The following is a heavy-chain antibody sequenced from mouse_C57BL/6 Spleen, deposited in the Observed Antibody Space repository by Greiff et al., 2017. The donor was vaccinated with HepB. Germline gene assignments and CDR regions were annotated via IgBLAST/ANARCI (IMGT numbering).Heavy chain of an antibody. V-gene: IGHV1-53*01. D-gene: IGHD1-1*01. J-gene: IGHJ1*03. CDR3: ARYYYGSHYWYFDV. Sequence: VQLQQSGTELVKPGASVKLSCKASGYTFTSYWMHWVKQRPGQGLEWIGNINPSNGGTNYNEKFKSKATLTVDKSSSTAYMQLSSLTSEDSAVYYCARYYYGSHYWYFDVWGTGTTVTVSS. CDR2: INPSNGGT. CDR1: GYTFTSYW.